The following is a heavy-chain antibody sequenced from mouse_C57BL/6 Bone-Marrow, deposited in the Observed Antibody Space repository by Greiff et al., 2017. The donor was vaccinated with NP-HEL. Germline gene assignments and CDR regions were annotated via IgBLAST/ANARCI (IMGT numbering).Heavy chain of an antibody. CDR3: ARHAAPYYFDY. V-gene: IGHV5-6*01. CDR2: ISSGGSYT. Sequence: EVKLVESGGDLVKPGGSLKLSCAASGFTFSSYGMSWVRQTPDKRLEWVATISSGGSYTYYPDSVKGRFTISRDTAKNTLYLQMSSLKSEDTAMYYCARHAAPYYFDYWGQGTTLTVSS. J-gene: IGHJ2*01. CDR1: GFTFSSYG.